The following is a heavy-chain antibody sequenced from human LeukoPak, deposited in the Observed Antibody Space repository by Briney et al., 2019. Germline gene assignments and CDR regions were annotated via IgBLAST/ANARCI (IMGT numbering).Heavy chain of an antibody. J-gene: IGHJ5*02. CDR2: MNPNSGNT. Sequence: GASGKLSCKGSGYTFTSYDINWVRHATGQGLGWVGWMNPNSGNTGYAQKFQGRVTITRNTSISTAYLELSSLKSEDTAVYYCARGLSITTFDPWGQGTLVTVSA. D-gene: IGHD3-3*01. CDR3: ARGLSITTFDP. CDR1: GYTFTSYD. V-gene: IGHV1-8*03.